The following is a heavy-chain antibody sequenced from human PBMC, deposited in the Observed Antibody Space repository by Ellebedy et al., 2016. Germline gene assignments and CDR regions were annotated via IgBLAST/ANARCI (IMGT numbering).Heavy chain of an antibody. J-gene: IGHJ5*02. CDR2: MNCDTGNT. V-gene: IGHV1-8*02. CDR1: GYTFSTFD. Sequence: ASVKASCKASGYTFSTFDIIWVRQATGQGLEWMGWMNCDTGNTGYAQKFRGRITMTRNTSITTAYMELSSLSSEDTALYYCARVRRMNWFDPWGQGTLVTVSS. CDR3: ARVRRMNWFDP.